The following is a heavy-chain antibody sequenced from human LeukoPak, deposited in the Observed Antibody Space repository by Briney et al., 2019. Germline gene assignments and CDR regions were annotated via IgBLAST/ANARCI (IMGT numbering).Heavy chain of an antibody. Sequence: PGGSLRLSCAASGFTFSSYWMSWVRQAPGKGLEWVANIKQDGSERYYVDSVKGRFTISRDNAKNSLYLQMNSLRAEDTAVYYCARTTYTRLFDYWGQGTLVTVSS. D-gene: IGHD1-26*01. CDR1: GFTFSSYW. CDR2: IKQDGSER. V-gene: IGHV3-7*01. J-gene: IGHJ4*02. CDR3: ARTTYTRLFDY.